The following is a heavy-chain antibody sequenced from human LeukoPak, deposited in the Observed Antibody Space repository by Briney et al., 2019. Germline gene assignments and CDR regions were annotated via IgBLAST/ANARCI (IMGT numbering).Heavy chain of an antibody. J-gene: IGHJ4*02. CDR3: TRGRAWLRLKYFDY. Sequence: SETLSLTCAVYGGSFSSYYWSWIRHPPGKGLEWIGEINHSGSTNYNPSLKSRVTISVDTSKNQFSLKLSSVTAADTAVYYCTRGRAWLRLKYFDYWGQGTLVTVSS. V-gene: IGHV4-34*01. D-gene: IGHD5-12*01. CDR2: INHSGST. CDR1: GGSFSSYY.